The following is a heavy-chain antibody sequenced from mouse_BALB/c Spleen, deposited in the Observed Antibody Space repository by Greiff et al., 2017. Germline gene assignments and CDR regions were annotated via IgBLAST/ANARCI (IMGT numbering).Heavy chain of an antibody. Sequence: EVQLQESGTVLARPGASVKMSCKASGYTFTSYWMHWVKQRPGQGLEWIGAIYPGNSDTSYNQKFKGKAKLTAVTSTSTAYMELSSLTNEDSAVYYCTSLIGDYGDYAMDYWGQGTSVTVSS. J-gene: IGHJ4*01. CDR2: IYPGNSDT. CDR3: TSLIGDYGDYAMDY. V-gene: IGHV1-5*01. D-gene: IGHD2-4*01. CDR1: GYTFTSYW.